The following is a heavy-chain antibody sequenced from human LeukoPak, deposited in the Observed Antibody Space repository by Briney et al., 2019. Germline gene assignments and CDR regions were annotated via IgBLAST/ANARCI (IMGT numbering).Heavy chain of an antibody. Sequence: GGSLRLSCAASGFTFSSYWMTWVRQAPGKGLEWVSYISSSGSTIYYADSVKGRFTISRDNAKNSLYLQMNSLRAEDTAVYYCARVDSGYDSGYYYYYMDVWGKGTTVTVSS. CDR3: ARVDSGYDSGYYYYYMDV. J-gene: IGHJ6*03. D-gene: IGHD5-12*01. CDR1: GFTFSSYW. CDR2: ISSSGSTI. V-gene: IGHV3-48*04.